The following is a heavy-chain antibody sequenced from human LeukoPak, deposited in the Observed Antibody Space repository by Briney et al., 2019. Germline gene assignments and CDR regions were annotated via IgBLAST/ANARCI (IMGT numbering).Heavy chain of an antibody. D-gene: IGHD2-15*01. CDR1: GGSINSVNYY. J-gene: IGHJ3*02. Sequence: SETLSLTCTVSGGSINSVNYYWSWIRQPAGKGLEWTGRMYTRGSTNYNPALKSRFSISVDTSKNQFSLKLTSVTAADPDVYYCARYLGSCSDGSCLQWAFDMWGEGTMVTVFS. CDR3: ARYLGSCSDGSCLQWAFDM. V-gene: IGHV4-61*02. CDR2: MYTRGST.